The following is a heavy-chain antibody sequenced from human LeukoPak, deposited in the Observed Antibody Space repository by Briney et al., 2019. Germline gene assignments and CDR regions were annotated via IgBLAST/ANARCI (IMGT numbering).Heavy chain of an antibody. CDR1: GGSISSSSYY. Sequence: SETLSLTCTVSGGSISSSSYYWGWIRQPPGKGLEWIGSIYYSGSTYYNPSLKSRVTISVDTSKNQFSLKLSSVTAADTAVYYCASGNYYDSKTDYWGQGTLVTVSS. J-gene: IGHJ4*02. CDR2: IYYSGST. D-gene: IGHD3-22*01. CDR3: ASGNYYDSKTDY. V-gene: IGHV4-39*01.